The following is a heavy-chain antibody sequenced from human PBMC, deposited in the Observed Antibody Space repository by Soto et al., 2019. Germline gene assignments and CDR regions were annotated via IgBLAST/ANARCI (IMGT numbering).Heavy chain of an antibody. V-gene: IGHV4-34*01. CDR3: ARGASRSSGWLY. CDR1: GGSFSGYY. CDR2: INHSGST. Sequence: ETLSLTCAVYGGSFSGYYWSWIRQPPGKGLEWIGEINHSGSTNYNPSLKSRVTISVDTSKNQFSLKLSSVTAADTAVYYCARGASRSSGWLYWGQGTLVTVSS. D-gene: IGHD6-19*01. J-gene: IGHJ4*02.